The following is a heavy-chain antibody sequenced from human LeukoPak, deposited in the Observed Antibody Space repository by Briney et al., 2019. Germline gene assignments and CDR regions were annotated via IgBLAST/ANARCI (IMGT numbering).Heavy chain of an antibody. Sequence: SQTLSLTCTASGGSISSGSYYWSWIRQPAGKGLEWIGRIYTSGSTNYNPSLKSRVTISVDTSKNQFSLKLSSVTAADTAVYYCATGSREAHIVGATTGLWYWGQGTLVTVSS. D-gene: IGHD1-26*01. CDR2: IYTSGST. CDR3: ATGSREAHIVGATTGLWY. V-gene: IGHV4-61*02. J-gene: IGHJ4*02. CDR1: GGSISSGSYY.